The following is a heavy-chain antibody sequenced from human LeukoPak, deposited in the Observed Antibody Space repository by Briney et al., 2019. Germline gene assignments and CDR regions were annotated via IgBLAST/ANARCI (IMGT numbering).Heavy chain of an antibody. CDR2: INHSGNT. Sequence: SETLSLTCAVYGGSFSGYYWNWIRQPPGKGLEWIGGINHSGNTNYNPSLKSRVTISVDTSKNQFSLKLSSVTAADTAVYYCARRGSYYGLYGYWGQGTLVTVSS. J-gene: IGHJ4*02. CDR1: GGSFSGYY. CDR3: ARRGSYYGLYGY. D-gene: IGHD1-26*01. V-gene: IGHV4-34*01.